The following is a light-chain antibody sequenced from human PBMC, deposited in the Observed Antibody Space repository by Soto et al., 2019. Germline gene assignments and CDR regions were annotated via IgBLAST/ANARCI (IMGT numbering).Light chain of an antibody. J-gene: IGKJ4*01. CDR1: QSVSSTY. CDR2: GAS. CDR3: QQYGSS. V-gene: IGKV3-20*01. Sequence: EIVMTQSPGTLSLSPGERATLSCRASQSVSSTYLAWYQQKTGQAPRLLIYGASGRATGIPDRFSGSGSGTDFTLTISRLEPEDFAVYYCQQYGSSFGGGTKVDIK.